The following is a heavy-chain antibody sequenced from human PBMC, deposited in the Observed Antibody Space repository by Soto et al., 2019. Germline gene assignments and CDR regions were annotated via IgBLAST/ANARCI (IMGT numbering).Heavy chain of an antibody. V-gene: IGHV1-46*01. Sequence: QVQLVQSGAEVKKPGASVKVSCKASGYTFTSYYMHWVRQAPGQGLEWMGIINPSGGSTSYAQKFQVRVTMTRDTSTSTVYMELSSLRSEDTAVYYCASTSGSRDGYNWGRYWYFDLWGRGTLVTVSS. CDR3: ASTSGSRDGYNWGRYWYFDL. CDR2: INPSGGST. CDR1: GYTFTSYY. D-gene: IGHD5-12*01. J-gene: IGHJ2*01.